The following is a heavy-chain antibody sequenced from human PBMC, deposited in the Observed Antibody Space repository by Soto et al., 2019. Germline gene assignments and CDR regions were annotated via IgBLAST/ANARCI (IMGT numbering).Heavy chain of an antibody. Sequence: SQTLSLTCAISGDSVSSNSGAWNWIRQSPSGGLEWLGRTYYRSKWYSDYAVSVKSRITINPDTSKNQFSLKLNSVTPEDTAVYYCARDRIAAAGIPLDYRGQGPMVTVYS. CDR3: ARDRIAAAGIPLDY. J-gene: IGHJ4*02. CDR1: GDSVSSNSGA. V-gene: IGHV6-1*01. D-gene: IGHD6-13*01. CDR2: TYYRSKWYS.